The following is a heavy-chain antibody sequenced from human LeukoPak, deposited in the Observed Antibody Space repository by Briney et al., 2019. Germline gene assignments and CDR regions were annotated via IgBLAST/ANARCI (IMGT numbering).Heavy chain of an antibody. D-gene: IGHD6-13*01. J-gene: IGHJ4*02. CDR2: FDPEDGET. CDR3: ATQQLVGSDY. V-gene: IGHV1-24*01. Sequence: ASVKVSCKVSGHTLTELPMHWVRQAPGKGLEWMGGFDPEDGETIYAQKFQGRVTMTEDTSTDTAYMELSSLRSEDTAVYYCATQQLVGSDYWGQGTLVTVSS. CDR1: GHTLTELP.